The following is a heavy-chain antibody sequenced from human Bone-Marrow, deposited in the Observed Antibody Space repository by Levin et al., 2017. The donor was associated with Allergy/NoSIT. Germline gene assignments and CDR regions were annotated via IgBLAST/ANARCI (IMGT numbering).Heavy chain of an antibody. V-gene: IGHV3-66*01. J-gene: IGHJ5*02. CDR3: ARGYSNYGSAPLNWFDP. Sequence: GGSLRLSCAASGFTVSSNYMSWVRQAPGKGLEWVSVIYSGGSTYYADSVKGRFTISRDNSKNTLYLQMNSLRAEDTAVYYCARGYSNYGSAPLNWFDPWGQGTLVTVSS. D-gene: IGHD4-11*01. CDR1: GFTVSSNY. CDR2: IYSGGST.